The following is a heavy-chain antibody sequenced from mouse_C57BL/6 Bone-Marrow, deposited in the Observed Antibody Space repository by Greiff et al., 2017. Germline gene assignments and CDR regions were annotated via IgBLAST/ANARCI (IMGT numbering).Heavy chain of an antibody. CDR2: ISSGSSTI. CDR1: GFTFSDYG. J-gene: IGHJ4*01. Sequence: EVKLMESGGGLVKPGGSLKLSCAASGFTFSDYGLHWVRQAPEKGLEWVAYISSGSSTIYYADTVKGRFTISRDNAKITLFLQMTSLRSEDTAMYYCARAEEDAMDYWGQGTSVTVSS. CDR3: ARAEEDAMDY. V-gene: IGHV5-17*01.